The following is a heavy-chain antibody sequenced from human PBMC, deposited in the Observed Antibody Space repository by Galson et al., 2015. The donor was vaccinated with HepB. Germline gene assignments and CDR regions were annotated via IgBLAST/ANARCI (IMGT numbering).Heavy chain of an antibody. V-gene: IGHV1-69*13. D-gene: IGHD3-22*01. CDR3: AHYDSSGYRWWFDP. Sequence: SVKVSCKASGGTFSSYAISWVRQAPGQGFEWMGGIIPIFGTANYAQKFQGRVTITADESTSTAYMELSSLRSEDTAVYYCAHYDSSGYRWWFDPWGQGTLVTVSS. CDR2: IIPIFGTA. CDR1: GGTFSSYA. J-gene: IGHJ5*02.